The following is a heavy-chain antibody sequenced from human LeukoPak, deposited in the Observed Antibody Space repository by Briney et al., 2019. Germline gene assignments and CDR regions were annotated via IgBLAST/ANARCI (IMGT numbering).Heavy chain of an antibody. CDR3: ARGRGSSSWYYFDY. D-gene: IGHD6-13*01. CDR1: GGSVSSGSYY. CDR2: IYYSGST. V-gene: IGHV4-61*01. J-gene: IGHJ4*02. Sequence: SETLSLTCTVSGGSVSSGSYYWSWIRQPPGKALDWIGYIYYSGSTNYNPSLKSRVTISVDTSKNQFSLKLSSVTAADTAVYYCARGRGSSSWYYFDYWGQGTLVTVSS.